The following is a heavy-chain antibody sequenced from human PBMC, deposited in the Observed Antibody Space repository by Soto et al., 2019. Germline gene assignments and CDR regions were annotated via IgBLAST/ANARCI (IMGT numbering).Heavy chain of an antibody. D-gene: IGHD3-3*01. J-gene: IGHJ6*04. CDR3: AKARSYERVADSYCNYGTDL. CDR1: GFTFSSYA. V-gene: IGHV3-64*01. Sequence: GGSLRLSCAASGFTFSSYAMHWVRQAPGKGLEYVSAISSNGGSTYYANSVKGRFTISRDNSKNTLYLQMNSLRPEDTAVYYCAKARSYERVADSYCNYGTDLWGKGTQVTVSS. CDR2: ISSNGGST.